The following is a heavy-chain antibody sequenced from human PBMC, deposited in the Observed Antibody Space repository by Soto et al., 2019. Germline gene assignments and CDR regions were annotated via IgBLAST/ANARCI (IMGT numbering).Heavy chain of an antibody. CDR3: ARGGDSSGYYPPNFDY. Sequence: PSETLSLTCAVSGGSISSGGYSWSWIRQPPGKGPEWIGYIYHSGSTYYNPSLKSRVTISVDRSKNQFSLKLSSVTAADTAVYYCARGGDSSGYYPPNFDYWGQGTLVTVSS. CDR1: GGSISSGGYS. J-gene: IGHJ4*02. D-gene: IGHD3-22*01. V-gene: IGHV4-30-2*01. CDR2: IYHSGST.